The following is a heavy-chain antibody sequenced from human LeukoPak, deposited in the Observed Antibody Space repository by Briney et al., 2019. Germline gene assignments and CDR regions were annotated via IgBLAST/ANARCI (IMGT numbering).Heavy chain of an antibody. CDR3: AKRIQGDC. J-gene: IGHJ4*02. Sequence: PGGTLRLSCAASGFTFSNYGMSWVRQAPGKGLEWVSSIIDSGGRTNYADSVKGRFTISRDNSKNTLYLQMSSLRAEDTAIYYCAKRIQGDCWGQGTLVTVSS. CDR1: GFTFSNYG. CDR2: IIDSGGRT. V-gene: IGHV3-23*01. D-gene: IGHD5-18*01.